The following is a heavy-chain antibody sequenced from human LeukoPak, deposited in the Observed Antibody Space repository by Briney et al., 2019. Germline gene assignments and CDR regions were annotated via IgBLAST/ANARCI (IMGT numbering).Heavy chain of an antibody. CDR1: GITLSNYG. CDR3: ARGTIFGVVIH. D-gene: IGHD3-3*01. CDR2: ISDSGGST. V-gene: IGHV3-23*01. Sequence: GGSLRLSCAVSGITLSNYGMSWVRQAPGKGLEWVAGISDSGGSTNYADSVKGRFTISRDNPKNTLYLQMNSLRAEDTAVYYCARGTIFGVVIHWGQGTLVTVSS. J-gene: IGHJ4*02.